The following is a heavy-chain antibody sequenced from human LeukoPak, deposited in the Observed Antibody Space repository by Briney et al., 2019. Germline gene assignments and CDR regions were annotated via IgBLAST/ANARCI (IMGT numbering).Heavy chain of an antibody. CDR1: GGPMYSYY. D-gene: IGHD3-22*01. Sequence: SETLSLTCTVSGGPMYSYYWCWIRQTAGKGLEWIGRLYPGVSTDYNPSLKSRVTMSVDTSKNQFALKLSAVAAADTAVYYCARLKFYDSTGYSPGHYMDVWGKGTTVTVSS. CDR2: LYPGVST. J-gene: IGHJ6*03. CDR3: ARLKFYDSTGYSPGHYMDV. V-gene: IGHV4-4*07.